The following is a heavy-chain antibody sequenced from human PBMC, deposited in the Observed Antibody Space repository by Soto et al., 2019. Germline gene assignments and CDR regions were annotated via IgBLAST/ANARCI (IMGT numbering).Heavy chain of an antibody. Sequence: PGGSLRLSCAASGFTFGAYVMHWVRQAPGKGLEWVAHISYDGNNKYYADSVKGRFTISRDNFKNTLYLQMSSLRTDDTAVYYCARDGPHITICGYGDYWGQGNLVTVSS. D-gene: IGHD3-3*01. CDR2: ISYDGNNK. V-gene: IGHV3-30-3*01. CDR3: ARDGPHITICGYGDY. J-gene: IGHJ4*02. CDR1: GFTFGAYV.